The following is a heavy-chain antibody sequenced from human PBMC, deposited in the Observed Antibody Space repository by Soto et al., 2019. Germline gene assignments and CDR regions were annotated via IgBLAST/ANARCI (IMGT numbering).Heavy chain of an antibody. D-gene: IGHD1-20*01. CDR3: ARGNWNYYYGFDV. Sequence: PGGSLRLSCAASEFTFDKYYMTWVRQPPGKGPEWVANIKPDGSEQYYVDSVKGRFTISRDNANNSLYLQMNSLRAEDTAVYFCARGNWNYYYGFDVWGQGTTVTVSS. V-gene: IGHV3-7*01. CDR1: EFTFDKYY. CDR2: IKPDGSEQ. J-gene: IGHJ6*02.